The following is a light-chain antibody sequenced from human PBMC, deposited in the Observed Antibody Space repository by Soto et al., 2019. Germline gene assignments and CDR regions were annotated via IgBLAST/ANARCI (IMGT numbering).Light chain of an antibody. CDR2: GAS. Sequence: EIVMTQSPATLSVSPGERSTLSWRASQSVSSTLAWYQQKPGQAPRLLIYGASTRATGIPARFSGSGSGTEFTLTISSLQSQDFAVYDCQHYNNWLPMYTFGQGTKLEIK. V-gene: IGKV3-15*01. CDR3: QHYNNWLPMYT. J-gene: IGKJ2*01. CDR1: QSVSST.